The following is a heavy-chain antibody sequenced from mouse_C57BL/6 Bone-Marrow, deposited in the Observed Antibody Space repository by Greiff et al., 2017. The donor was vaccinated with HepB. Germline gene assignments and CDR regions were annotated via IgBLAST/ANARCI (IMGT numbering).Heavy chain of an antibody. V-gene: IGHV7-1*01. CDR2: SRNKANDYTT. CDR3: ARDERGDGTGYFDV. CDR1: GFTFSDFY. Sequence: EVNLVESGGGLVQSGRSLRLSCATSGFTFSDFYMEWVRQAPGKGLEWIAASRNKANDYTTEYSASVKGRFIVSRDTSQSILYLQMNALRAEDTAIYYCARDERGDGTGYFDVWGTGTTVTVSS. D-gene: IGHD1-1*01. J-gene: IGHJ1*03.